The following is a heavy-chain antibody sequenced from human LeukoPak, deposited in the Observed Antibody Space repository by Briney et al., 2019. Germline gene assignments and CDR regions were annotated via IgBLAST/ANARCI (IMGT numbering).Heavy chain of an antibody. J-gene: IGHJ5*02. CDR3: ARDNSNAYCSGGSCYSLRWFDP. D-gene: IGHD2-15*01. CDR1: GGSISSSSYY. Sequence: SETLSLTCTVSGGSISSSSYYWGWIRQPPGKGLEWIGRIYTSGSTNYNPSLKSRVTMSVDTSKNQFSLKLSSVTAADTAVYYCARDNSNAYCSGGSCYSLRWFDPWGQGTLVTVSS. CDR2: IYTSGST. V-gene: IGHV4-39*07.